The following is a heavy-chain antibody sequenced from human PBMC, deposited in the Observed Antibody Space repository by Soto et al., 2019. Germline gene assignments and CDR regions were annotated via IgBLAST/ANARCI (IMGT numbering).Heavy chain of an antibody. J-gene: IGHJ4*02. CDR2: ISYDGSNK. Sequence: GGSLRLSCAASGFTFSSYAMHWVRQAPGKGLEWVAVISYDGSNKYYVDSVKGRFTISRDNSKNTLYVQMNSLRAEDTAVYYCAKALGSSTNCFDYWGQGTLVTVSS. V-gene: IGHV3-30-3*01. CDR1: GFTFSSYA. D-gene: IGHD2-2*01. CDR3: AKALGSSTNCFDY.